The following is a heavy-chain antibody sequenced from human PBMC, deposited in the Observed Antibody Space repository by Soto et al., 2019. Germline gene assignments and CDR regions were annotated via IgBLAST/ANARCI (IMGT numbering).Heavy chain of an antibody. CDR3: GRDPNDPDILGSGPFDY. Sequence: QVQLQESGPGLVKPSETLSLTCSVSGGSISSYYWSWIRQPAGKGLEWIGRIYTSGSTNYNPSLKRRVTMSVETSKKQFPLKLSSVNAADPAVYYRGRDPNDPDILGSGPFDYWGQGTLVTVSS. CDR2: IYTSGST. V-gene: IGHV4-4*07. J-gene: IGHJ4*02. CDR1: GGSISSYY. D-gene: IGHD3-9*01.